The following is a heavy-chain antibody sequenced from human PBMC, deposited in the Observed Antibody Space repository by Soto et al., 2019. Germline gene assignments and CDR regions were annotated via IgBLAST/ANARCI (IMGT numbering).Heavy chain of an antibody. Sequence: SETLSFTCTVSGFSISNTIYYWGWIRQSPGKGLEWIGTIYYSGKTYYHPALKSRVTISVDTSNNRFSLKLSSVTAADTAVYYCTRHGSGDYFLFDPWGQGTLVTVSS. D-gene: IGHD4-17*01. V-gene: IGHV4-39*01. J-gene: IGHJ5*02. CDR2: IYYSGKT. CDR1: GFSISNTIYY. CDR3: TRHGSGDYFLFDP.